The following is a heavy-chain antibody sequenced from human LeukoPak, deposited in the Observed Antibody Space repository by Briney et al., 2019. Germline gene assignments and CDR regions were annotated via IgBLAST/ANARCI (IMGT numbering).Heavy chain of an antibody. J-gene: IGHJ6*03. V-gene: IGHV3-9*01. CDR1: GFTFDDYA. Sequence: GGSLRLSCAASGFTFDDYAMHWVRQAPGKGLEWVSGISWNSGSIGYADSVKGRFTISRDNAKNSLYLQMNSLRAEDTALYYCAKGNMGYYYMDVWGKGTTVTVSS. D-gene: IGHD2/OR15-2a*01. CDR3: AKGNMGYYYMDV. CDR2: ISWNSGSI.